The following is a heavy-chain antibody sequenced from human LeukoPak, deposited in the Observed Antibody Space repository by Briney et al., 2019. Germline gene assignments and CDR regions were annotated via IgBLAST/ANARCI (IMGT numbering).Heavy chain of an antibody. CDR1: GGSISSGGYS. CDR3: ARHAAAGFDY. D-gene: IGHD6-13*01. V-gene: IGHV4-61*08. J-gene: IGHJ4*02. Sequence: SETLSLTCAVSGGSISSGGYSWSWIRQPPGKGLEWIGYIYYSGSTNYNPSLKSRVTISVDTSKNQFSLKLSSVTAADTAVYYCARHAAAGFDYWGQGTLVTVSS. CDR2: IYYSGST.